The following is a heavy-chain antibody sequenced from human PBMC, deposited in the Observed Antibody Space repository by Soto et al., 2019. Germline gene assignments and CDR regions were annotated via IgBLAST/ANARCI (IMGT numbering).Heavy chain of an antibody. CDR2: IIPILGIA. Sequence: ASVKVSCKASGGTFSSYAISWVRQAPGQGLEWMGGIIPILGIANYAQKFQGRVTITADKSTSTAYMELSSLRSEDTAVYYCASAAYYDFWSGYYYYYYGMDVWGQGTTVTVSS. CDR3: ASAAYYDFWSGYYYYYYGMDV. D-gene: IGHD3-3*01. V-gene: IGHV1-69*10. J-gene: IGHJ6*02. CDR1: GGTFSSYA.